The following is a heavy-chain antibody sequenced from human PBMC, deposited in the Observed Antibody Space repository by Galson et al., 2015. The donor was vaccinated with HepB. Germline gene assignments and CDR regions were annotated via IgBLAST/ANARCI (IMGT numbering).Heavy chain of an antibody. CDR1: GYTFSSYA. Sequence: SVKVSCKVFGYTFSSYAMHWVRQAPGQRLEWMGWINAGTGNTKYSQKFQGRVTITRDTSANTAYMELSSLISEDTAVYYCARDRCSGGLCYTLIDFWGQGTLVTVSS. CDR2: INAGTGNT. CDR3: ARDRCSGGLCYTLIDF. D-gene: IGHD2-8*02. J-gene: IGHJ4*02. V-gene: IGHV1-3*01.